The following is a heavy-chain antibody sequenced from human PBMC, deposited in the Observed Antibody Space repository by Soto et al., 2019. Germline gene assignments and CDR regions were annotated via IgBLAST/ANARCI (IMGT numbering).Heavy chain of an antibody. V-gene: IGHV1-69*08. D-gene: IGHD1-26*01. CDR2: IIPIFGIA. CDR3: ARDLGDGSTTDYYYHGLDV. J-gene: IGHJ6*02. CDR1: GGTFSSYT. Sequence: QVQLVQSGAEVKKPGSSVKVSCQASGGTFSSYTIIWVRQAPGHGLEWMGRIIPIFGIANYAQNFQGRVTITADKYTSTAYMELSSLRSEDTAVYYCARDLGDGSTTDYYYHGLDVWGQGTTVTVSS.